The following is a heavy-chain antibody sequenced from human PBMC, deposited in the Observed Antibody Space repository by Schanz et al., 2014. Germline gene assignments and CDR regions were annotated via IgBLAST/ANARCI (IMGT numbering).Heavy chain of an antibody. J-gene: IGHJ5*01. CDR1: GFSFRKSA. V-gene: IGHV3-23*04. Sequence: VHLVESGGGVVQPGRSLRLSCAASGFSFRKSAMSWVRQTPGKGLEWVSSITTGGNTYYRDSVKGRFIVSRDNSKNTLYVEMNRLRVDDTAVYYCSKDKQGSRSDDSWGQGTLVTVSS. CDR2: ITTGGNT. D-gene: IGHD2-15*01. CDR3: SKDKQGSRSDDS.